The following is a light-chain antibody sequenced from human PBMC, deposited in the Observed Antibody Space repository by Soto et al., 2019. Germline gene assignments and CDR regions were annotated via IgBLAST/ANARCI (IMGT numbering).Light chain of an antibody. J-gene: IGKJ5*01. CDR2: AAS. CDR3: LQHNNYPIT. Sequence: DVKMSQSPSTLSASVGDRVTITCRASQSIGDSLAWFQQKPGKVPKRLIYAASSLQSGVPSRFSGSGSGTEFTLTISSLQPEDFATYYCLQHNNYPITFGQGTRLEIK. V-gene: IGKV1-17*03. CDR1: QSIGDS.